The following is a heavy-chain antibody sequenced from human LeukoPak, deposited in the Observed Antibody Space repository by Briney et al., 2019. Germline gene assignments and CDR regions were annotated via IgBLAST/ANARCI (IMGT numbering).Heavy chain of an antibody. D-gene: IGHD6-13*01. V-gene: IGHV1-3*01. CDR3: ARDPPGIAAAGSYY. Sequence: ASVKVSCKASGYTFTSYAMHWVRQAPGQRLEWMGWINAGNGNTKYSQKFQGRVTITRDTSASTAYMELSSLRSEDTAVYYCARDPPGIAAAGSYYWGQGTLVTVSS. CDR2: INAGNGNT. J-gene: IGHJ4*02. CDR1: GYTFTSYA.